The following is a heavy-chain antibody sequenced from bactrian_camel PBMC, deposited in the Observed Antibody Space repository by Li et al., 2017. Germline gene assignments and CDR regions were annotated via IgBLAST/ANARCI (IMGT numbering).Heavy chain of an antibody. CDR1: GYTFRSSC. Sequence: HVQLVESGGGSVQAGGSLRLFCTASGYTFRSSCMGWFRQLPGKEREAVATIDDDGRRSYTDSVNGRFTISQDKAKNALYLQMNSLKIEDTAIYTCAAKVGQWCTVLADPIYGYWAQGTQVTVS. CDR2: IDDDGRR. D-gene: IGHD6*01. CDR3: AAKVGQWCTVLADPIYGY. V-gene: IGHV3S53*01. J-gene: IGHJ6*01.